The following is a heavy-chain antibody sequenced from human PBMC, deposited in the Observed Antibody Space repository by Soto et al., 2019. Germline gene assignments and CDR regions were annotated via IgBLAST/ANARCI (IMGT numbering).Heavy chain of an antibody. CDR1: GGSISSYY. CDR2: IYYSGST. J-gene: IGHJ4*02. V-gene: IGHV4-59*08. Sequence: SETLSLTCTVSGGSISSYYWSWIRQPPGRGLEWIGYIYYSGSTNYNPSLKSRVTISVDTSKNQFSLKLSSVTAADTAVYYCARQGSVAGFDSWGQGTLVTVSS. CDR3: ARQGSVAGFDS. D-gene: IGHD6-19*01.